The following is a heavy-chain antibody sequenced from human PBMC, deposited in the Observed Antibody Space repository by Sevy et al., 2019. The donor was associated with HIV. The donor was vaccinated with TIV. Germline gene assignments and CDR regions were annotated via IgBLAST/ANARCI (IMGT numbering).Heavy chain of an antibody. V-gene: IGHV3-30*02. CDR2: IRFDGTSK. CDR1: GFSFSTYG. D-gene: IGHD5-18*01. CDR3: AKGGEHGYAYGYVIY. J-gene: IGHJ4*02. Sequence: GGSLRLSCAASGFSFSTYGMHWVHQAPGKGLEWVAFIRFDGTSKYYADSVKGRFTISRDNSRNTLYLQMNSLRAADTAVYYCAKGGEHGYAYGYVIYWGQGTLVTVSS.